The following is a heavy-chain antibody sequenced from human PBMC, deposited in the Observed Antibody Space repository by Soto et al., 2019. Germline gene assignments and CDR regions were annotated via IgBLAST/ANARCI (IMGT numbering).Heavy chain of an antibody. CDR1: GYAFTSHD. V-gene: IGHV1-8*01. Sequence: QVQLVQSGAEVKKPGASVKVSCKASGYAFTSHDINWVRQATGQGLEWMGWMNPNSGNTGYAQKFRGRVTMTRNTSISTAYMELSSLRSEDTAVYYCARWDYGDYARFDYWGQGTLVTVSS. CDR2: MNPNSGNT. D-gene: IGHD4-17*01. CDR3: ARWDYGDYARFDY. J-gene: IGHJ4*02.